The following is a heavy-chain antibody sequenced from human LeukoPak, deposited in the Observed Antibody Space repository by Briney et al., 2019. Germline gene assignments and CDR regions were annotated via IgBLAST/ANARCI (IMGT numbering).Heavy chain of an antibody. D-gene: IGHD4/OR15-4a*01. J-gene: IGHJ4*02. CDR2: IRYDGSNK. CDR1: GFTFSSYG. CDR3: ARRAGAYSHPYDY. V-gene: IGHV3-30*02. Sequence: GGSLKLSCAASGFTFSSYGMHWVRQAPGKGLEWVAFIRYDGSNKYYADSVKGRFTISRDNSKNTLYLQMNSLRAEDTAVYYCARRAGAYSHPYDYWGQGTLVTVSS.